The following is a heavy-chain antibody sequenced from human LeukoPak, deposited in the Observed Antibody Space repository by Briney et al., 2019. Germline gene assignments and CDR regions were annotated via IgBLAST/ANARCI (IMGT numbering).Heavy chain of an antibody. Sequence: GGSLRLSCAASGFTFDDYGMSWVRQAPGKGLEWVSSISSSSSYIYYADSVKGRFTISRDNAKNSLYLQMNSLRAEDTAVYYCARSQFPGIAVAGTDYWGQGTLVTVSS. J-gene: IGHJ4*02. CDR3: ARSQFPGIAVAGTDY. V-gene: IGHV3-21*01. D-gene: IGHD6-13*01. CDR1: GFTFDDYG. CDR2: ISSSSSYI.